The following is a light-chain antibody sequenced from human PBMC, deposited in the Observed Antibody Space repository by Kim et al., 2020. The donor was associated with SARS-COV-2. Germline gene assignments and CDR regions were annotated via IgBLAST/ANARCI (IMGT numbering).Light chain of an antibody. CDR1: QSVSSSY. Sequence: EIVLTQSPGTLSLSPGERATLSCRASQSVSSSYLAWYQQKPGQAPRLLIYGASSRATGIPDRFSGSGSGTEFTLTISNLQSEDFALYYCQQYNNWPPYTFGQGTKLEIK. V-gene: IGKV3-20*01. J-gene: IGKJ2*01. CDR3: QQYNNWPPYT. CDR2: GAS.